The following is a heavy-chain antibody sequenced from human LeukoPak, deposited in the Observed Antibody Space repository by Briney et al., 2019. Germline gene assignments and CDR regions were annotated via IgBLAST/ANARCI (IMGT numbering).Heavy chain of an antibody. V-gene: IGHV3-30*18. CDR3: AKDGPYCSNTSCHYGMDV. CDR1: GFTFSSYG. CDR2: ISYDGSNK. J-gene: IGHJ6*02. D-gene: IGHD2-2*01. Sequence: PGGSLRLSCAASGFTFSSYGMHWVRQAPGKGLEWVAVISYDGSNKYYADSVKGRFTISRDNSKNTLYLQMNSLRAEDTAVYYCAKDGPYCSNTSCHYGMDVWGQGTTVTVSS.